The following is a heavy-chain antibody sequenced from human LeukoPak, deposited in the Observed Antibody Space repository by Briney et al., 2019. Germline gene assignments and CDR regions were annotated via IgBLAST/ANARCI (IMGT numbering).Heavy chain of an antibody. CDR1: GFTLSSNY. J-gene: IGHJ6*02. Sequence: PGGSLRLSCAASGFTLSSNYMSWVRQAPGKGLEWVSVIYSGGSTYYADSVKGRFTISRDNSKSTLYLQMNSLRAEDTAVYYCASQSVVVAATPFSYYYGMDVWGQGTTVTVSS. D-gene: IGHD2-15*01. CDR2: IYSGGST. V-gene: IGHV3-66*04. CDR3: ASQSVVVAATPFSYYYGMDV.